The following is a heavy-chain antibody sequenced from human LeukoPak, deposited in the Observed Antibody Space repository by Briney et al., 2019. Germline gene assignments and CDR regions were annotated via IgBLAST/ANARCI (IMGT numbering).Heavy chain of an antibody. D-gene: IGHD5-24*01. CDR3: ARGLQENLAWLRAFSAFDI. CDR1: GYTFTSYG. V-gene: IGHV1-18*01. CDR2: ISAYNGNT. J-gene: IGHJ3*02. Sequence: ASVKVSCKASGYTFTSYGISWVRQAPGQGLEWMGWISAYNGNTNYAQKLQGRVTMSTDTSTSTAYMELRSLRSDDTAVYYCARGLQENLAWLRAFSAFDIWGQGTMVTVSS.